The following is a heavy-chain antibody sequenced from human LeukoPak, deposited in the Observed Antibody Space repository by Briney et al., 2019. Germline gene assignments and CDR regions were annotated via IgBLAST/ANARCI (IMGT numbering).Heavy chain of an antibody. CDR1: GFTFSTYA. V-gene: IGHV3-53*01. D-gene: IGHD2-15*01. Sequence: PGGSLRLSCAASGFTFSTYAMSWVRQAPGKGLEWVSVIYSDGNTYNADSVKGRFTISRDNSKNTLFLQMNSLRAEDTAVYYCARDFTPVAATNYYGMDVWGQGTTVTVS. J-gene: IGHJ6*02. CDR3: ARDFTPVAATNYYGMDV. CDR2: IYSDGNT.